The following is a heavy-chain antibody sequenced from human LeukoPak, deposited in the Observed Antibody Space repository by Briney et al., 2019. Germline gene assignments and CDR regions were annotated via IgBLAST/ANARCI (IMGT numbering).Heavy chain of an antibody. V-gene: IGHV3-43*01. Sequence: PGGSLRLSCAASGFTFDDYTMRWVRQAPGKGLEWVSHISWDGGSTYYADSVKGRFTICRDISKNSLYLQMNSLRTEDTALYYCAKGGAAAGTYYYYYYMDVWGKGTTVTVSS. CDR1: GFTFDDYT. CDR2: ISWDGGST. CDR3: AKGGAAAGTYYYYYYMDV. D-gene: IGHD6-13*01. J-gene: IGHJ6*03.